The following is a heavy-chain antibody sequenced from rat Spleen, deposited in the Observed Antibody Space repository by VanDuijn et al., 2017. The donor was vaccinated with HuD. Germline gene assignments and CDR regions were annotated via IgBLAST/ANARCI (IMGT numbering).Heavy chain of an antibody. V-gene: IGHV5-25*01. Sequence: EVQLVESGGGLVQPGRSMKLSCAASGFTFSNYYMAWVRQAPTKGLEWVASISTGGSRTYYRNAVKGRFTISRDKAKSSLYLEMESLRYEDTATYDWARQGGGFAYWGQGTLVTVSS. D-gene: IGHD4-2*01. CDR2: ISTGGSRT. J-gene: IGHJ3*01. CDR3: ARQGGGFAY. CDR1: GFTFSNYY.